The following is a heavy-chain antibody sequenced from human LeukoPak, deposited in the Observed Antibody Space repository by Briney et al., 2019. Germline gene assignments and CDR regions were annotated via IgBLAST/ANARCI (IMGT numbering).Heavy chain of an antibody. J-gene: IGHJ4*02. D-gene: IGHD3-22*01. V-gene: IGHV1-69*04. CDR2: IIPILGIA. CDR1: GGTFSSYT. CDR3: ARDLYDSSGYYYDY. Sequence: GSSVKVSCKASGGTFSSYTIGWVRQAPGQGLEWMGRIIPILGIANYAQKFQGRVTITADKSTSTAYMELSSLRSEDTAVYYCARDLYDSSGYYYDYWGQGTLVTVSS.